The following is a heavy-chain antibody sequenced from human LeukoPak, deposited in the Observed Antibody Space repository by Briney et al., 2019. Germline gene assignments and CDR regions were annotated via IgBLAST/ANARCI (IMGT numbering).Heavy chain of an antibody. CDR1: GFTFSDYY. J-gene: IGHJ5*02. V-gene: IGHV3-11*01. Sequence: GGSLRLSCAASGFTFSDYYMSWIRQAPGKGLEWVSYISSSGSTIYYADSVKGRFTISRDNAKNSLYLQMNSLRAEDTAVYYCARVGDGITVVRGVIPNWFDPWGQGTLVTVSS. CDR2: ISSSGSTI. D-gene: IGHD3-10*01. CDR3: ARVGDGITVVRGVIPNWFDP.